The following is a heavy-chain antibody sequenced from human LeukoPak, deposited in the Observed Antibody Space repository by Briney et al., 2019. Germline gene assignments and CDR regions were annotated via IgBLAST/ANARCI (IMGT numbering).Heavy chain of an antibody. V-gene: IGHV4-59*04. J-gene: IGHJ4*02. CDR2: INYRGNT. CDR1: GGSISSYY. CDR3: ARRDSYSSGYYYFDY. Sequence: PSETLSLTCTVSGGSISSYYWSWIRQPPGKGLDWIGIINYRGNTYYNPSLKSRVTISVDTSKNQLSLKLSSVTAADTAVYYCARRDSYSSGYYYFDYWGQGTLVTVSS. D-gene: IGHD3-22*01.